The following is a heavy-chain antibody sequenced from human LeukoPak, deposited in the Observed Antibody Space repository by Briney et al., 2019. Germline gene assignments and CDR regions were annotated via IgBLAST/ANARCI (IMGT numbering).Heavy chain of an antibody. D-gene: IGHD1-1*01. V-gene: IGHV3-30*02. CDR2: IQYDGSNK. J-gene: IGHJ4*02. CDR3: AKGYALGFDY. Sequence: GGSLRLSCAASGFTFSSYGMHWVRQAPGKGLEWVAFIQYDGSNKYYADSVKGRFTISRDNSKNTLYLQMNSLRAEDTAVYYCAKGYALGFDYWGQGTLVTVSS. CDR1: GFTFSSYG.